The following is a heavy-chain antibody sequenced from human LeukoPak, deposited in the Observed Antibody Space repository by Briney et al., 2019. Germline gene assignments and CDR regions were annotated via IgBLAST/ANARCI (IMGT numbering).Heavy chain of an antibody. CDR2: IKQDGSEK. D-gene: IGHD3-22*01. J-gene: IGHJ4*02. CDR3: AKDPHPDAYYDSSGGYFDY. CDR1: GFTFSSYW. V-gene: IGHV3-7*03. Sequence: PGGSLRLSCAASGFTFSSYWMSWVRQAPGKGLEWVANIKQDGSEKYYVDSVKGRFTISRDNAKNSLYLQMNSLRAEDTAVYYCAKDPHPDAYYDSSGGYFDYWGQGTLVTVSS.